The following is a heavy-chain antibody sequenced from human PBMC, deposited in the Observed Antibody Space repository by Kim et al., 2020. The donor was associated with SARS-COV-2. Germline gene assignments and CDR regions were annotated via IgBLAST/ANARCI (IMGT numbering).Heavy chain of an antibody. D-gene: IGHD6-6*01. J-gene: IGHJ6*02. CDR3: ARESEVAARPPDYYYYGMDV. CDR1: GFTFSSYG. CDR2: ISYDGSNK. V-gene: IGHV3-30*03. Sequence: GGSLRLSCAASGFTFSSYGMHWVRQAPGKGLECVAVISYDGSNKYYVDSVKGRFTISRDNSKNTLYLQMNSLRAEDTAVYYCARESEVAARPPDYYYYGMDVSGQGTTVTVS.